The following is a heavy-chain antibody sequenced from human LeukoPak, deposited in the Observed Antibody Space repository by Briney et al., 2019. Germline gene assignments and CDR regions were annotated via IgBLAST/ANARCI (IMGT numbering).Heavy chain of an antibody. J-gene: IGHJ6*02. V-gene: IGHV3-30*18. D-gene: IGHD2-15*01. Sequence: GRSLRLSCAASGFTFSSYGMHWVRQAPGKGLEWVAVISYDGSNKYYADSVKGRFTISRDNSKNTLYLQMNSLRAEDTAVYYCAKDTRAFYYYYGMDVWGQGITVTVSS. CDR2: ISYDGSNK. CDR1: GFTFSSYG. CDR3: AKDTRAFYYYYGMDV.